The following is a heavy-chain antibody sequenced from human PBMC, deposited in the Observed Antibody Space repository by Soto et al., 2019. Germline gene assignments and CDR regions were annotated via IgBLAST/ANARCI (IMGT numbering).Heavy chain of an antibody. CDR3: PRLGYSNGWPDY. Sequence: GGSLRLSCAASGFTLSGSVIHWLRQASGKGLEWVGRIRSKANNYATAYAASVKGRFTCSRDDSKATAYLEMNSLKTEDTAVYYCPRLGYSNGWPDYWGQGALVTVSS. J-gene: IGHJ4*02. CDR1: GFTLSGSV. D-gene: IGHD6-19*01. V-gene: IGHV3-73*01. CDR2: IRSKANNYAT.